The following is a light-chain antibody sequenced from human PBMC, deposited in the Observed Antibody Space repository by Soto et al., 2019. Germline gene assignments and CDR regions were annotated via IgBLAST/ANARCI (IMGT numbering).Light chain of an antibody. CDR2: GSS. CDR1: QSLSSNY. Sequence: EIELTQSPDTISLSQLERHILFCSASQSLSSNYVACYQQKPGQAPRLLPHGSSSRATGVPDRFSGRGSGTTFTLVISRLEPEDFAVYYCQQYGTSPFTFGQGTKVDVK. CDR3: QQYGTSPFT. V-gene: IGKV3-20*01. J-gene: IGKJ2*01.